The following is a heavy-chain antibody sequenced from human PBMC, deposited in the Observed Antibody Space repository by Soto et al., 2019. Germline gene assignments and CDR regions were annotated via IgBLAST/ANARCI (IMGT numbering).Heavy chain of an antibody. J-gene: IGHJ6*02. CDR1: GGSFSSDSFI. CDR3: ARDHKWDGMDV. V-gene: IGHV4-31*03. CDR2: IYYSGTT. D-gene: IGHD1-26*01. Sequence: SETLSLTCSVSGGSFSSDSFIWSWVRQFPGKGLEWIGYIYYSGTTYYNPSLRSRVIMSVDTSKNQFSLKLSSVTAADTAVYYCARDHKWDGMDVWGQGTAVAVSS.